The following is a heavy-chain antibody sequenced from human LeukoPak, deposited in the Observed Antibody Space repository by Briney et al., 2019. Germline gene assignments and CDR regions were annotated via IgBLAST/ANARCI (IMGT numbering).Heavy chain of an antibody. CDR1: GFSFSDYY. Sequence: PGGSLRLSCVVSGFSFSDYYMNWIRQTPGKGLEWLSYISGSSSHTLYADSVKGRFTISRDNAKNSLYLQMNSLRAEDTAVYYCARFELDSGGYATNFDSWGQGTLDTVSP. CDR3: ARFELDSGGYATNFDS. D-gene: IGHD3-22*01. CDR2: ISGSSSHT. V-gene: IGHV3-11*06. J-gene: IGHJ4*02.